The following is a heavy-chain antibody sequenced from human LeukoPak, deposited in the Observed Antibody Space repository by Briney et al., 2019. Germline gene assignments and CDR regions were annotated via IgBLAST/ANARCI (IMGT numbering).Heavy chain of an antibody. J-gene: IGHJ5*02. D-gene: IGHD3-10*01. CDR3: ARAGIYGSGSYSPNWFDP. CDR2: IYYSGST. CDR1: GYSISSGYY. Sequence: PSETLSLTCAVSGYSISSGYYWSWIRQPPGKGLEWIGYIYYSGSTYYNPSLKSRVTISVDTSKNQFSLKLSSVTAADTAVYYCARAGIYGSGSYSPNWFDPWGQGTLVTVSS. V-gene: IGHV4-30-4*08.